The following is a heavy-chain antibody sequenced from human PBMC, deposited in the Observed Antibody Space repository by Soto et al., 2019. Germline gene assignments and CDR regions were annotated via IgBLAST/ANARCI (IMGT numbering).Heavy chain of an antibody. Sequence: GGSLRLSCAGSGFTFSNAWMNWVRQAPGKGLEWVGRIKSRPDGGTTDYAAPVKGRFTISRDDSKNTVYLQMNSLKPEDTAVYYCATGTAVARVLDYWGRGTLVTVYS. CDR2: IKSRPDGGTT. V-gene: IGHV3-15*07. CDR1: GFTFSNAW. J-gene: IGHJ4*02. D-gene: IGHD6-19*01. CDR3: ATGTAVARVLDY.